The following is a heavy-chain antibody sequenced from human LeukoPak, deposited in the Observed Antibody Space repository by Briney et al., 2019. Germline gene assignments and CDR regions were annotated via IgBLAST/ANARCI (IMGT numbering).Heavy chain of an antibody. Sequence: GGSLRLSCAASGFTFSSYWMSWVRQAPGKGLEWVANIKQDGSEKYYVDSVKGRFTISRDNAKSSLYLQMNSLRAEDTAVYYCARDRYSSAYYMDVWGKGTTVTVSS. D-gene: IGHD6-19*01. V-gene: IGHV3-7*01. CDR1: GFTFSSYW. CDR3: ARDRYSSAYYMDV. CDR2: IKQDGSEK. J-gene: IGHJ6*03.